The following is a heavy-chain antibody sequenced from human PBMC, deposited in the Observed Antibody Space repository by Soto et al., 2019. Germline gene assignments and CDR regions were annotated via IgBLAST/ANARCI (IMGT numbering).Heavy chain of an antibody. CDR2: ISGSGGST. CDR3: AKDQGSSWYEIDY. J-gene: IGHJ4*02. D-gene: IGHD6-13*01. V-gene: IGHV3-23*01. Sequence: GGSLRLSCAASGFTFSNYAVTWVRQAPGKGLERVSTISGSGGSTYYAETVKGRFTNSRDNSKNTLYLQMNSLRAEDTAVYYCAKDQGSSWYEIDYWGQGT. CDR1: GFTFSNYA.